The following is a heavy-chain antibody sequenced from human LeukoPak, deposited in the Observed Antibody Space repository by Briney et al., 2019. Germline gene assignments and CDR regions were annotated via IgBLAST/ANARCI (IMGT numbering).Heavy chain of an antibody. CDR2: IYYSGST. CDR3: ARFIVGATHWFDP. V-gene: IGHV4-59*08. D-gene: IGHD1-26*01. CDR1: GGSISSYY. Sequence: PSETLSLTCTVSGGSISSYYWSWIRQPPGKGLEWIGYIYYSGSTYYNPSLKSRVTISVDTSKNQFSLKLSSVTAADTAVYYCARFIVGATHWFDPWGQGTLVTVSS. J-gene: IGHJ5*02.